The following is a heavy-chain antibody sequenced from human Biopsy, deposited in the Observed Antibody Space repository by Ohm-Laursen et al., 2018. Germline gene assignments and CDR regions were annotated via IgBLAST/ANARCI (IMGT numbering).Heavy chain of an antibody. V-gene: IGHV4-34*01. J-gene: IGHJ6*02. CDR3: ARATNSTGWPYYYFYGMDV. CDR2: INHSGRT. CDR1: GESFNGYY. D-gene: IGHD2/OR15-2a*01. Sequence: SETLSLTCAVYGESFNGYYWSWIRQTPGKGLEWIGEINHSGRTNYNPSLKSRVTISVDTSKNQFSLRLNSVTAADTAVYYCARATNSTGWPYYYFYGMDVWGQGTLVTVSS.